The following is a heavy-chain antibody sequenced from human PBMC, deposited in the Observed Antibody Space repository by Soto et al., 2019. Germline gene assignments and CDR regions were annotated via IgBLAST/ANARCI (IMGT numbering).Heavy chain of an antibody. CDR1: GLTFRSSC. CDR2: INPDGSST. D-gene: IGHD5-12*01. CDR3: GVLAGVAPLPDALDI. Sequence: RGSLRLSCSASGLTFRSSCMHWVRPAPGKGLMWVSRINPDGSSTSYADSAKGRFTMSRDNAQNTLYLQMSSLRAEDRAAYYCGVLAGVAPLPDALDIWGQGTMVTVSS. V-gene: IGHV3-74*01. J-gene: IGHJ3*02.